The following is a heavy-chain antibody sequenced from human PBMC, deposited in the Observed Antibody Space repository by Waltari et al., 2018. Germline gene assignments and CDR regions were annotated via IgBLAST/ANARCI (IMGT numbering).Heavy chain of an antibody. CDR2: IKSKTDGGTT. CDR3: TTDRGVVAAILDYYYYMDV. J-gene: IGHJ6*03. D-gene: IGHD2-15*01. CDR1: GFTFSNAW. Sequence: EVQLVESGGGLVKPGGSLRLSCAASGFTFSNAWMSWVLQAPGKGLEWVGRIKSKTDGGTTDYAAPVKGRFTISRDDSKNTLYLQMNSLKTEDTAVYYCTTDRGVVAAILDYYYYMDVWGKGTTVTVSS. V-gene: IGHV3-15*01.